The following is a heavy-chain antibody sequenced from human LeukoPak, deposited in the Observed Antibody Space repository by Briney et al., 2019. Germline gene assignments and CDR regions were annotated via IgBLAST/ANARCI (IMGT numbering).Heavy chain of an antibody. CDR2: ISYDGSNK. CDR1: GFTLSSYA. V-gene: IGHV3-30*04. Sequence: GGPLRLSCAASGFTLSSYAMHWVRQAPGKGLEWVAVISYDGSNKYYADPVKGRFTISRDNSKNTLYLQMNSLRAEDTAVYYCARELRPTPKEKILGYCSSTSCSWNWFDPWGQGTLVTVSS. CDR3: ARELRPTPKEKILGYCSSTSCSWNWFDP. J-gene: IGHJ5*02. D-gene: IGHD2-2*01.